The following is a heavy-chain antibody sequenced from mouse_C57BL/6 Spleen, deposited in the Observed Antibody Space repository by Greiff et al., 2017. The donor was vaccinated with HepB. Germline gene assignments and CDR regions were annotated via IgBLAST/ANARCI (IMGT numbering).Heavy chain of an antibody. J-gene: IGHJ4*01. CDR2: IRNKANGYTT. Sequence: EVQGVESGGGLVQPGGSLSLSCAASGFTFTDYYMSWVRQPPGKALEWLGFIRNKANGYTTEYSASVKGRFTISRDNSQSILYLQMNALRAEDSATYYCARFPAYYSNYEGYYAMDYWGQGTSVTVSS. D-gene: IGHD2-5*01. V-gene: IGHV7-3*01. CDR3: ARFPAYYSNYEGYYAMDY. CDR1: GFTFTDYY.